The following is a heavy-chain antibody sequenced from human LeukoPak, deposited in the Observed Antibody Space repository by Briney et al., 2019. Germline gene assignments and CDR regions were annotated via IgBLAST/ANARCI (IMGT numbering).Heavy chain of an antibody. CDR2: MNPNSGNT. V-gene: IGHV1-8*01. D-gene: IGHD3-3*01. CDR1: GYTFTSYD. J-gene: IGHJ5*02. CDR3: ARDRALQLRFLEEGPPIWFDP. Sequence: ASVKVSCKASGYTFTSYDINWVRQATGQGLEWMGWMNPNSGNTGYAQKFQGRVTMTRNTSISTAYMELSSLRSEDTAVYYCARDRALQLRFLEEGPPIWFDPWGQGTLVTVSS.